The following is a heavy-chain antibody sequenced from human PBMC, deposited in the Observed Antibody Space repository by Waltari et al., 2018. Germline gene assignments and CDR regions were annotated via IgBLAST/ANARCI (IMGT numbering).Heavy chain of an antibody. J-gene: IGHJ5*02. CDR2: IDTSGST. CDR1: GGSISSYY. V-gene: IGHV4-4*07. CDR3: ARGGVPAAISDWFDP. Sequence: QVQLQESGPGLVKPSETLSLTCTVSGGSISSYYWSWIRQPAGKGLEWIVRIDTSGSTNYNPSLKSRVTISVDKSKNQFSLKLSSVTAADTAVYYCARGGVPAAISDWFDPWGQGTLVTVSS. D-gene: IGHD2-2*01.